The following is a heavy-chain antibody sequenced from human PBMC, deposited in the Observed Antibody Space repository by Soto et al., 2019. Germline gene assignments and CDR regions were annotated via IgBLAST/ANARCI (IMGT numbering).Heavy chain of an antibody. J-gene: IGHJ6*02. CDR1: GFTFSGYG. CDR3: AKDDKYSGMDV. D-gene: IGHD2-21*01. CDR2: ISDDSTKK. V-gene: IGHV3-30*18. Sequence: QVQLLESGGGVVQPGRSLRLSCAASGFTFSGYGMHWVRQAPGKGLEWVAVISDDSTKKYYGDSVKGRFTISRDNSNNILYLQMNSLRGEYTAVYYCAKDDKYSGMDVWGQGTTVTVSS.